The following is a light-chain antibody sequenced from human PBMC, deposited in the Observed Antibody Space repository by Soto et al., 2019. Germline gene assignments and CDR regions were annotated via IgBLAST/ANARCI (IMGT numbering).Light chain of an antibody. CDR2: EVN. V-gene: IGLV2-14*01. Sequence: QSALTQPGSVSGSPGQTITISCAGTKFDIGRFNYVSWYRQHPGEAPKLIIFEVNNRPSGISNRFSGSKSGNTASLTISGLQVEDEAHYFCSSYTSASALAIFGGGTKLTVL. J-gene: IGLJ2*01. CDR1: KFDIGRFNY. CDR3: SSYTSASALAI.